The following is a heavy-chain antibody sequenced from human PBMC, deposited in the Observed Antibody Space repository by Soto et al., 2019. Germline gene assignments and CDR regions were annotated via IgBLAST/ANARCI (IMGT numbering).Heavy chain of an antibody. D-gene: IGHD6-6*01. CDR2: ISGDSGST. Sequence: GGSLRLSCAAYGFTFDDYAMHWVRQAPGKGLEWVSLISGDSGSTYYADSVKGRFTISRDNSKNSLYLQMNSLRTEDTALYFCAKDREYGSSSYFDYWGQGTLVTVSS. CDR1: GFTFDDYA. J-gene: IGHJ4*02. V-gene: IGHV3-43*02. CDR3: AKDREYGSSSYFDY.